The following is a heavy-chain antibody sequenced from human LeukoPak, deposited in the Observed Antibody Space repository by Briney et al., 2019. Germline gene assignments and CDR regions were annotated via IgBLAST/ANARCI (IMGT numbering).Heavy chain of an antibody. CDR3: ARGRTRQWLFKDYFDY. CDR2: VHYSGST. V-gene: IGHV4-59*01. D-gene: IGHD3-22*01. Sequence: SETLSLTCTVSDGSISSYYWSWIRQPPGKGLEWIAYVHYSGSTNYNPSLKSRVTISVDTSKNQFSLKLTSVTAADTAVYYCARGRTRQWLFKDYFDYWGQGTLVTVSS. CDR1: DGSISSYY. J-gene: IGHJ4*02.